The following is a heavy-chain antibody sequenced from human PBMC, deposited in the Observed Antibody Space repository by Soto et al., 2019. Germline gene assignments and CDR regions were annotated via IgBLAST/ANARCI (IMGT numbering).Heavy chain of an antibody. CDR2: ISYDGSNK. J-gene: IGHJ4*02. D-gene: IGHD2-21*01. CDR1: GFTFSSYA. V-gene: IGHV3-30-3*01. CDR3: ARDQLLFNGCDY. Sequence: GGSLRLSCAASGFTFSSYAMHWVRQAPGKGLEWVAVISYDGSNKYYADSVKGRFTISRDNSKNTLYLQMNSLRAEDTAVYYCARDQLLFNGCDYWGQGTLVTVSS.